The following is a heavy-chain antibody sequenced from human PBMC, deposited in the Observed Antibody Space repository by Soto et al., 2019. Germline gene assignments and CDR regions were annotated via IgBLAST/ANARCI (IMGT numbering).Heavy chain of an antibody. CDR3: AHSRAPMAFDY. J-gene: IGHJ4*02. Sequence: QITLKESGPTLVQPTQPLTLTCTFSGFSLSTSGVGVGWIRQPPGKALEWLALIYWDDDKRYSPSLKSRLTITKDTSKKQVVLTMSSMDPVGTATYSSAHSRAPMAFDYWGQGTLVTVSS. CDR1: GFSLSTSGVG. D-gene: IGHD3-10*01. CDR2: IYWDDDK. V-gene: IGHV2-5*02.